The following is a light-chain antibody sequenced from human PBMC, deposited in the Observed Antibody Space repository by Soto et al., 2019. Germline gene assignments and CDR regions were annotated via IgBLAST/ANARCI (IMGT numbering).Light chain of an antibody. CDR3: QQSYYNPS. CDR1: QSIGTI. V-gene: IGKV1-39*01. Sequence: DIQMTQSPSSLSASIGDRVTITCRASQSIGTILNWYQQKPGKAPKVLIYAASSLQSGVPSRFSGIGSGTDFTLTISSLQPEDFATYYCQQSYYNPSFGQGTRLEIK. CDR2: AAS. J-gene: IGKJ5*01.